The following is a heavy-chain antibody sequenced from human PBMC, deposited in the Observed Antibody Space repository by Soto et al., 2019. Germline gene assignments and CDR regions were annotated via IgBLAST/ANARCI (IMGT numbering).Heavy chain of an antibody. V-gene: IGHV1-8*01. CDR2: MNPNSGNT. D-gene: IGHD2-8*01. J-gene: IGHJ6*03. Sequence: QVPLVQSGAEVKKPGASVKVSCKASGYTFTSYDINWGRQATGQGLEWMGWMNPNSGNTGYAQKFQGRVTMTRNTSISTAYMELSSLRSEDTAVYYCARGRSGEMVYAISYYYYYYMDVWGKGTTVTVSS. CDR3: ARGRSGEMVYAISYYYYYYMDV. CDR1: GYTFTSYD.